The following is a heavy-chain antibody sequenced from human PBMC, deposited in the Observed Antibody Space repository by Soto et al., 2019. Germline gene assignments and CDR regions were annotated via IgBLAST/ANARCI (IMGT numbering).Heavy chain of an antibody. V-gene: IGHV4-34*01. D-gene: IGHD2-15*01. Sequence: SETLSLTCAVYGGSFSGYYWSWIRQPPGKGLEWIGEINHSGSTNYNPSLKSRVTISVDTSKNQFSLKLSSVTAADTAVYYCARVDVGYCNGGSCYTFDYWGQGTLVTVSS. CDR3: ARVDVGYCNGGSCYTFDY. CDR1: GGSFSGYY. CDR2: INHSGST. J-gene: IGHJ4*02.